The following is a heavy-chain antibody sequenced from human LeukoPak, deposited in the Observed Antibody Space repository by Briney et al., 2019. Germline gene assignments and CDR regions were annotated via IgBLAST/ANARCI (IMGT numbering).Heavy chain of an antibody. V-gene: IGHV4-39*01. CDR1: GGSIRTDDHY. CDR2: ISYSGST. CDR3: ARLYYSTGWWAFDI. D-gene: IGHD6-19*01. Sequence: SEALSLTCTVPGGSIRTDDHYWGWTSQPPGKEMEWLGRISYSGSTYNNPSLKSRVTISVDTSKNQFSLNLRSVPAADTAVYYCARLYYSTGWWAFDIWGRGTMVTVSS. J-gene: IGHJ3*02.